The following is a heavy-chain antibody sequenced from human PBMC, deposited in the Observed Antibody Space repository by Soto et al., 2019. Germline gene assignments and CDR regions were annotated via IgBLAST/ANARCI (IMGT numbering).Heavy chain of an antibody. J-gene: IGHJ6*03. CDR3: TTDHPDLGGYPGAYYYMDV. CDR1: GFTFSNAW. V-gene: IGHV3-15*01. CDR2: IKSKTDGGTT. D-gene: IGHD3-16*01. Sequence: GGSLRLSCAASGFTFSNAWMSWVRQAPGKGLEWVGRIKSKTDGGTTDYAAPVKGRFTISRDDSKNTLYLQMNSLKTEDTAVYYCTTDHPDLGGYPGAYYYMDVWGKGTTVTVSS.